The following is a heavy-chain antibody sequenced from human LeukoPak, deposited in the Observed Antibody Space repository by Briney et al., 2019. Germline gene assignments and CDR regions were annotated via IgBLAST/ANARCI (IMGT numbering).Heavy chain of an antibody. CDR2: TYYRSTWYN. V-gene: IGHV6-1*01. Sequence: SQTLSLTCAISGDSVSSNSVTWNWIRQSPSRGLEWLGRTYYRSTWYNDYAVSVRGRITVNPDTSKNQFSLHLNSVTPEDTAVYYCARGAWENYWRGMAVWGQGTTVTVSS. D-gene: IGHD1-26*01. CDR1: GDSVSSNSVT. J-gene: IGHJ6*02. CDR3: ARGAWENYWRGMAV.